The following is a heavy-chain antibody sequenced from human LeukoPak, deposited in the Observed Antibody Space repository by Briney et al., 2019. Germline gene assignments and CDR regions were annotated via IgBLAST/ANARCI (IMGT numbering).Heavy chain of an antibody. CDR2: INHSRST. D-gene: IGHD2-2*01. CDR1: GGSFSGYY. J-gene: IGHJ3*02. V-gene: IGHV4-34*01. CDR3: ASLYLNDIVVVPAAMSLHQDAFDI. Sequence: SETLSLSCAVYGGSFSGYYWSWIRQPPGKGLEWIGEINHSRSTNYNPSLKSRVTISVDTSKNQFSLKLSSVTAADTAVYYCASLYLNDIVVVPAAMSLHQDAFDIWGQGTMVTVSS.